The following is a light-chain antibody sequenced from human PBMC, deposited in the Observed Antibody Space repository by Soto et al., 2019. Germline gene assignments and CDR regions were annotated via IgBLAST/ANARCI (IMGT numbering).Light chain of an antibody. Sequence: DIVMTQSPDSLAVPLGERATINCKSSQSISYTSLQRNYVSWYQHRPGQPLKLLIYWASTRESGVPDRFSGSGSGTDFTLTISSLQAEDVAVYYCQQYFSTPWTFGQGTKVEIK. CDR1: QSISYTSLQRNY. J-gene: IGKJ1*01. CDR2: WAS. CDR3: QQYFSTPWT. V-gene: IGKV4-1*01.